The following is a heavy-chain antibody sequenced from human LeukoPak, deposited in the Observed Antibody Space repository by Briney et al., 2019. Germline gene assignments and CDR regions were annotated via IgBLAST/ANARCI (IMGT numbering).Heavy chain of an antibody. Sequence: PGGSLRLSCAASGFTFSSYSMNWVRQAPGKGLEWVSPISSSSSYIYYADSVKGRFTISRDNAKNSLYLQMNSLRAEDTAVYYCARDHSGSYTGGDAFDIWGQGTMVTVSS. V-gene: IGHV3-21*01. D-gene: IGHD1-26*01. CDR2: ISSSSSYI. CDR1: GFTFSSYS. CDR3: ARDHSGSYTGGDAFDI. J-gene: IGHJ3*02.